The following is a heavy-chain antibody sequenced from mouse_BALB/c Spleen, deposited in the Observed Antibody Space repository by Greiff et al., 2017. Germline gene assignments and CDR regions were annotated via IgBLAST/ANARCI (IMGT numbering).Heavy chain of an antibody. CDR2: ISYDGSN. Sequence: VQLKESGPGLVKPSQSLSLTCSVTGYSITSGYYWNWIRQFPGNKLEWMGYISYDGSNNYNPSLKNRISITRDTSKNQFFLKLNSVTTEDTATYYCARCGYSPYYAMDYWGQGTSVTVSS. V-gene: IGHV3-6*02. CDR3: ARCGYSPYYAMDY. D-gene: IGHD2-3*01. J-gene: IGHJ4*01. CDR1: GYSITSGYY.